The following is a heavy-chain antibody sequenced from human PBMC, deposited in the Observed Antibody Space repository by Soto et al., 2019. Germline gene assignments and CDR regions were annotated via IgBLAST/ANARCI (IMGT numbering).Heavy chain of an antibody. CDR2: IYYSGST. Sequence: SETLSLTCTVSGGSISSGDYYWSWIRQPPGKGLEWIGYIYYSGSTYYNPSLKSRVTISVDTSKNQFSLKLSSVTAADTAVYYCASSHYDSSGYGQIDIWGQGTMVTVS. V-gene: IGHV4-30-4*01. CDR3: ASSHYDSSGYGQIDI. CDR1: GGSISSGDYY. J-gene: IGHJ3*02. D-gene: IGHD3-22*01.